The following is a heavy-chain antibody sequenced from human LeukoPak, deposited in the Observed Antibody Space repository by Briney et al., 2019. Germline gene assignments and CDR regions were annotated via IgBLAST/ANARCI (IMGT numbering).Heavy chain of an antibody. V-gene: IGHV4-39*07. Sequence: PSETLSLTCTVSGGSISSSSYYWGWIRQPPGKGLEWIGSIYYSGSTNYNPSLKSRVTISVDTSKNQFSLKLSSVTAADTAVYYCARGVVGPAAIVRIAVAGTLDYWGQGTLVTVSS. CDR2: IYYSGST. CDR3: ARGVVGPAAIVRIAVAGTLDY. J-gene: IGHJ4*02. CDR1: GGSISSSSYY. D-gene: IGHD6-19*01.